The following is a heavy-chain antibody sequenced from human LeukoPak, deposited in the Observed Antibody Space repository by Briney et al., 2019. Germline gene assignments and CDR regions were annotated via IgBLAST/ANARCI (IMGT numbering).Heavy chain of an antibody. CDR1: GGSISSYY. J-gene: IGHJ4*02. V-gene: IGHV4-59*08. CDR2: IYYTGST. D-gene: IGHD3-10*01. CDR3: ARHYYGSGTSHFDY. Sequence: SETLSLTCTVSGGSISSYYWNWIRQPPGKGLEWIGYIYYTGSTNYNPSLKSRVTISLDTSKNQFSLKLSSVTAADTAVYYCARHYYGSGTSHFDYWGQGTLVTVSS.